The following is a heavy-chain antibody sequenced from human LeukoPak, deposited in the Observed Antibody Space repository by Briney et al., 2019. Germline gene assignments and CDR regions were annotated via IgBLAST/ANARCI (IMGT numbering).Heavy chain of an antibody. D-gene: IGHD2-2*01. CDR2: IIPIFGTA. V-gene: IGHV1-69*13. J-gene: IGHJ6*03. Sequence: SVKVSCKAPGGTFSSYAISWVRQAPGQGLEWMGGIIPIFGTANYAQKFQGRVTITADESTSTAYMELSSLRSEDTAVYYCARAFAGYCSSTSCPNYYYYYYMDVWGKGTTVTVSS. CDR1: GGTFSSYA. CDR3: ARAFAGYCSSTSCPNYYYYYYMDV.